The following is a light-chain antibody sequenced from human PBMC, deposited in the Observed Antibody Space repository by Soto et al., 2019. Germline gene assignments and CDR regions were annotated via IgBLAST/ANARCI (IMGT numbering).Light chain of an antibody. CDR1: QSVRSS. Sequence: IGMTESPATLSVSLGERASLSCRASQSVRSSLAWYQQKPGQAPRLLIYGASSRATGIPDRFSGSGSGTDFTLTISRLEPEDFAVYYCQQYGSSPPTFGQGTKVDIK. V-gene: IGKV3-20*01. CDR2: GAS. CDR3: QQYGSSPPT. J-gene: IGKJ1*01.